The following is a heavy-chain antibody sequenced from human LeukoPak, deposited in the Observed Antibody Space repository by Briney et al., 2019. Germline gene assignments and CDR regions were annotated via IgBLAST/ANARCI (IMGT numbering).Heavy chain of an antibody. CDR2: IKQDGSEK. V-gene: IGHV3-7*03. D-gene: IGHD3-22*01. CDR3: ARGLFLSGYLYAFDI. CDR1: GLTFSSIY. J-gene: IGHJ3*02. Sequence: GGSLRLSCAASGLTFSSIYMSWVRQAPGKGLEWVANIKQDGSEKYYVDSVKGRFTISRDNLKNVLYLQMNSLKVVDTALYYCARGLFLSGYLYAFDIWGQGTVVTVSS.